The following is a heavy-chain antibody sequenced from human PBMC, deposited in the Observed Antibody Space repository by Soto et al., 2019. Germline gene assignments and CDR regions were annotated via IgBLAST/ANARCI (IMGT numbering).Heavy chain of an antibody. V-gene: IGHV2-5*01. CDR1: GFSLSTSGVG. D-gene: IGHD6-13*01. J-gene: IGHJ5*02. CDR2: IYWNDDK. CDR3: AHTFLIYSSSWSGWFDP. Sequence: QITLKESGPTLGNPTQPLPLTCTFSGFSLSTSGVGVGWIRQPPGKALGWFAFIYWNDDKRYSPSLKSRLPITKDTSKNQVVLTMTNMDPVDTATYYCAHTFLIYSSSWSGWFDPWGQGTLVTVSS.